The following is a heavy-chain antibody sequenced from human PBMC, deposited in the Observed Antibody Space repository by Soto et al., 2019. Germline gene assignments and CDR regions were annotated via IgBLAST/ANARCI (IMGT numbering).Heavy chain of an antibody. J-gene: IGHJ4*02. CDR2: MYYSGST. CDR3: ARIGVGGANAGFVDY. D-gene: IGHD3-16*01. V-gene: IGHV4-28*01. CDR1: GYSISSSIW. Sequence: QVQLQESGPGLVKPSDTLSLACVVSGYSISSSIWWGWIRQPPGKGLEWIGYMYYSGSTYYNPSLTSRVTMSVDTSKNQFSLKLSSVTAVDTAVYYCARIGVGGANAGFVDYLGQGTLVTVSS.